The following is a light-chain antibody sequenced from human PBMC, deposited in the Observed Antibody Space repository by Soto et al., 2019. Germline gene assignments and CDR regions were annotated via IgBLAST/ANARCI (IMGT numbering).Light chain of an antibody. Sequence: EIVLTQSPGTLSLAPGERATLACRASQSVSNNYLAWYQQKPGQAPRLLISGASSRATGIPDRFNGSGSGTDFTLTISRLEPEDFAVYYCQQYGSSPLTFGGGTKVEIK. CDR1: QSVSNNY. CDR3: QQYGSSPLT. J-gene: IGKJ4*01. V-gene: IGKV3-20*01. CDR2: GAS.